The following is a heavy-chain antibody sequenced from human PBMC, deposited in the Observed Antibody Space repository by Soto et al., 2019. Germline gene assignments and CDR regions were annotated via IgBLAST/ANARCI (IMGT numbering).Heavy chain of an antibody. V-gene: IGHV4-61*05. CDR1: GGSISSSSYY. Sequence: PSETLSLTCTVSGGSISSSSYYWGWIRQPPGKGLEYIGYIYYSGATNYNPSLKSRLTISVDTSKNQFSLKLNSVTVADTAVYYCARALGGRNLFDYWGQGTLVTVSS. CDR2: IYYSGAT. D-gene: IGHD3-16*01. CDR3: ARALGGRNLFDY. J-gene: IGHJ4*02.